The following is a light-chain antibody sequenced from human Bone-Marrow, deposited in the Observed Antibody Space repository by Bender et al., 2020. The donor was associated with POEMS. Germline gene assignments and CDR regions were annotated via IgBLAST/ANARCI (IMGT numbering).Light chain of an antibody. CDR1: SSDVGGYDL. J-gene: IGLJ1*01. CDR3: CSYADSHPFV. Sequence: QSALTQPASVSGSPGQSITISCTGASSDVGGYDLVSWYQHHPGKAPKLMTYEVSYRPSGVSNRFSGAKSGNTASLTISGLQPEDDAAYFCCSYADSHPFVFGPVTKVTVL. CDR2: EVS. V-gene: IGLV2-23*02.